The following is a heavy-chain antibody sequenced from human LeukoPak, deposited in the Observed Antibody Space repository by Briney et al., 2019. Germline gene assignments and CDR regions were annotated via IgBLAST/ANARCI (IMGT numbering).Heavy chain of an antibody. CDR2: ITNDGSST. CDR3: TSWGDTTAEYFQR. CDR1: GLTFGSHW. V-gene: IGHV3-74*01. J-gene: IGHJ1*01. D-gene: IGHD2-21*02. Sequence: PGGSLRLSCAASGLTFGSHWMHWVRQAPGKGLVWVSRITNDGSSTTYADSVKGRFTISRDNAQNSMYLQMNSLRVEDTAVYYCTSWGDTTAEYFQRWGQGTLVTVSS.